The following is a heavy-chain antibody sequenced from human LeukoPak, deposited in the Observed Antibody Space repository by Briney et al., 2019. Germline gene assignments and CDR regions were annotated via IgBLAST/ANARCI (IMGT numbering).Heavy chain of an antibody. D-gene: IGHD3-22*01. J-gene: IGHJ4*02. Sequence: GGSLRLSCAASGFTYSSYAMHWVRQAPGKGLEWVAVISYDGSNKYYADSVKGRFTISRDNSKNTLYLQMNSLRAEDTAVYYCARDHGYYDSSGYLEDWGQGTLVTVSS. CDR3: ARDHGYYDSSGYLED. V-gene: IGHV3-30*01. CDR2: ISYDGSNK. CDR1: GFTYSSYA.